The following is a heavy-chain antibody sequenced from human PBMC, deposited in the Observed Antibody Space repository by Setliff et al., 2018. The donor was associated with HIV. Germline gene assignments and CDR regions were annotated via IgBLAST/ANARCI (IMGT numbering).Heavy chain of an antibody. CDR1: GDTFNDYY. CDR2: VDPKSGDS. D-gene: IGHD5-18*01. V-gene: IGHV1-2*02. Sequence: ASVKVSCKASGDTFNDYYIHWVRQAPGQGLEWMGWVDPKSGDSNYAPRFEDRVTMTRDSSISTVYVELNRLRSDDTAVYYCARSDDLDAALVPWGQGSLVTVSS. J-gene: IGHJ4*02. CDR3: ARSDDLDAALVP.